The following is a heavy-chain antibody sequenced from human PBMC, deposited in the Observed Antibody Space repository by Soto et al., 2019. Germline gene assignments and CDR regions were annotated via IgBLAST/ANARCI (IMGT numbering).Heavy chain of an antibody. J-gene: IGHJ4*02. CDR3: ARGQEGIVATH. CDR2: IKDGGST. V-gene: IGHV4-34*01. CDR1: GGSLSGYY. D-gene: IGHD5-12*01. Sequence: QVQLQQWGAGLLKPSETLSLTCAVNGGSLSGYYWSWIRQPPGKGLEWIGEIKDGGSTNYSPSLRGRVTISADTSKNQFSLRLNSVTAVDTAVYFCARGQEGIVATHWDQGTLVTVSS.